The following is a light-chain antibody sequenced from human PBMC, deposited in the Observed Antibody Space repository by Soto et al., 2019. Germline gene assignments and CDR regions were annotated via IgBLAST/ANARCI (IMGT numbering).Light chain of an antibody. V-gene: IGLV1-44*01. CDR3: ATWDDGLIGSV. CDR2: SNN. Sequence: QSVLTQPPSASGTPGQRVTISCSGSSSNIGSNTVTWYQQLPGTAPKLLFYSNNQRPSGVPDRFSASKSGTSASLAISGLQSEDEADYYCATWDDGLIGSVFGTGTKVTVL. CDR1: SSNIGSNT. J-gene: IGLJ1*01.